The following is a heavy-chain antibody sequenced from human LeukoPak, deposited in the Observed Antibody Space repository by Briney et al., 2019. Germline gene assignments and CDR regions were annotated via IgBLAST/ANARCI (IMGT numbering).Heavy chain of an antibody. V-gene: IGHV4-34*01. Sequence: SETLSLTCAVYGGSFSGYYWSWIRQPPGKGLEWIGEINHSGSTNYNPSLKSRVTISVDTSKNQFSLKPSSVTAADTAVYYCARGPLTPDYGDYVFDYWGQGTLVTVSS. J-gene: IGHJ4*02. CDR1: GGSFSGYY. CDR3: ARGPLTPDYGDYVFDY. CDR2: INHSGST. D-gene: IGHD4-17*01.